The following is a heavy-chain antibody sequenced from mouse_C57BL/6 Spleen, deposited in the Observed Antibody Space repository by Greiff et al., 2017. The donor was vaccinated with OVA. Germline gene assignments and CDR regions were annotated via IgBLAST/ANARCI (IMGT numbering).Heavy chain of an antibody. Sequence: QVQRVESGPGLVAPSQSLSITCTVSGFSLTSYGVSWVRQPPGKGLEWLGVIWGDGCTNYHSALISRLSLSKDNSKSQVFLKLNSLQPDDTATYYCAKPYYGNPYWYFDVWGTGTTVTVSS. J-gene: IGHJ1*03. V-gene: IGHV2-3*01. CDR1: GFSLTSYG. CDR3: AKPYYGNPYWYFDV. CDR2: IWGDGCT. D-gene: IGHD2-1*01.